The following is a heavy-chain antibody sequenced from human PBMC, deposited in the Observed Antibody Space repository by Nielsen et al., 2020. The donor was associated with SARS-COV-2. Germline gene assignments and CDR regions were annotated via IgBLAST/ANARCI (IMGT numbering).Heavy chain of an antibody. CDR3: AKGDGDYDYFDY. J-gene: IGHJ4*02. V-gene: IGHV3-9*01. CDR2: ISWNSGSI. CDR1: GFTFDDYA. D-gene: IGHD4-17*01. Sequence: SLKISCAASGFTFDDYAMHWVRQAPGKGLEWVSGISWNSGSIGYADSVKGRFTISRDNAKNSLYLQMNSLRAEDTALYYCAKGDGDYDYFDYWGQGTLVTVSS.